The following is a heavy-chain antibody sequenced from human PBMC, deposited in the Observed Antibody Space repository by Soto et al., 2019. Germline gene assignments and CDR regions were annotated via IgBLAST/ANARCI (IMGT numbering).Heavy chain of an antibody. Sequence: EVQLVESGGALVQPGGSLRLSCAVSGFTFNNYWMSWVRQAPGKGLEWVANIKQDGNEKYYVDSVTGRFTISRDNAKNSLYLQMNSLRAEDTAVYYCTRITSLAGVYWGQGTLVTVSS. CDR3: TRITSLAGVY. CDR1: GFTFNNYW. D-gene: IGHD3-10*01. CDR2: IKQDGNEK. V-gene: IGHV3-7*05. J-gene: IGHJ4*02.